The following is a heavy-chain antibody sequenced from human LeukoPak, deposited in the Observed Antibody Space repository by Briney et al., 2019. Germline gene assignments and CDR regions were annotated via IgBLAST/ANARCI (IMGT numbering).Heavy chain of an antibody. CDR1: GGSINNDNSY. D-gene: IGHD2-2*01. J-gene: IGHJ6*03. CDR2: IYYSGST. Sequence: PSETLSLTCTVSGGSINNDNSYWGWIRQPPGEGLEWIGSIYYSGSTYYNPSLESRVTISVDTSKNQFSLKLSSVTAADTAVYYCARGGVPAAYYYYYYMDVWGKGTTVTVSS. CDR3: ARGGVPAAYYYYYYMDV. V-gene: IGHV4-39*01.